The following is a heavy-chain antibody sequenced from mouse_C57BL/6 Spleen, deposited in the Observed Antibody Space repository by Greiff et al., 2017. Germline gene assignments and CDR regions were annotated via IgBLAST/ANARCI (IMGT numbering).Heavy chain of an antibody. CDR2: INPNNGGT. D-gene: IGHD1-1*01. CDR1: GYTFTDYY. V-gene: IGHV1-26*01. Sequence: VQLQQSGPELVKPGASVKISCKASGYTFTDYYMNWVKQSHGKSLEWIGDINPNNGGTSYNQKFKGKATLTVDKSSSTAYMELRSLTSEDSAVYYCAPITTVVHWGQGTTLTVSS. CDR3: APITTVVH. J-gene: IGHJ2*01.